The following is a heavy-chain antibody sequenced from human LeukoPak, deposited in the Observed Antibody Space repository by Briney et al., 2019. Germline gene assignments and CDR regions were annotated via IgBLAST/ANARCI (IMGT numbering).Heavy chain of an antibody. V-gene: IGHV1-18*01. D-gene: IGHD3-3*01. Sequence: ASVKVSCKASGYTFTSYGISWVRQAPGQGLEWMGWISAYNGNTNYAQKLQGRVTMTTDTSTSTAYMELRSLRSDDTAVYYCARENYDFWSGQTYYYGMDVWGQGITVTVSS. CDR2: ISAYNGNT. CDR1: GYTFTSYG. CDR3: ARENYDFWSGQTYYYGMDV. J-gene: IGHJ6*02.